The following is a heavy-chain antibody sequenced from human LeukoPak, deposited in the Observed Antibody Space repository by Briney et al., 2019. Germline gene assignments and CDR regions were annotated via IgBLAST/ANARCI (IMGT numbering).Heavy chain of an antibody. V-gene: IGHV1-18*01. CDR2: ISVYNGNT. J-gene: IGHJ3*02. D-gene: IGHD6-6*01. Sequence: ASVKVSCKASGYTFSNYGISWVRQAPGQGLEWMGWISVYNGNTVYAQKLRGRVTMTTDTSTSTAYMELRSLRSGDTAVYYCARDRWSSSSSEGTFDIWGQGTMVIVSS. CDR3: ARDRWSSSSSEGTFDI. CDR1: GYTFSNYG.